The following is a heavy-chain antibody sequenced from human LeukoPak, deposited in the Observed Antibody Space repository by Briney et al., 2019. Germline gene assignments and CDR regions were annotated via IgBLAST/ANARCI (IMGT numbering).Heavy chain of an antibody. Sequence: PSETLSLTRTVSGGSISSGGYYWSWIRQHPGKGLEWIGYIYYSGSTYYNPSLESRVTISVDTSKNQFSLKLSSVTAADTAVYYCARVFGGSGYYYLDYWGQGTLVTVSS. V-gene: IGHV4-31*03. CDR1: GGSISSGGYY. CDR3: ARVFGGSGYYYLDY. D-gene: IGHD3-22*01. CDR2: IYYSGST. J-gene: IGHJ4*02.